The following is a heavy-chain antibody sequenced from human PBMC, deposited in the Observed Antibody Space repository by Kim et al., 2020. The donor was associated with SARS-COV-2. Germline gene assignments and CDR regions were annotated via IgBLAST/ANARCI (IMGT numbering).Heavy chain of an antibody. J-gene: IGHJ4*02. CDR3: RLGSGNYQFDY. D-gene: IGHD7-27*01. CDR1: GGVFSVYY. Sequence: SETLSLTCEVYGGVFSVYYCSWFRQTPGNWLEWIGEMTDDGDANYNPSLRSRASLSVDKSQFQVSLKPHSVNAADTAVYYCRLGSGNYQFDYWGQGTLVTVSS. V-gene: IGHV4-34*01. CDR2: MTDDGDA.